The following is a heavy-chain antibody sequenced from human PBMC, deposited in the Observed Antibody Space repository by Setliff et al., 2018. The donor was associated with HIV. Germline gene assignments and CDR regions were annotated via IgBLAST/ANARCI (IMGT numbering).Heavy chain of an antibody. D-gene: IGHD3-16*01. Sequence: SETLSLTCTVSGGSINSTSYYWSWIRQPAGKGLEWIGRVSSRGDTNYNPSLKSRVTMSVDTSKNQFSLKLSSVTAADTAVYYCARDVPWGDYYYYMDVWGKGTTVTVS. J-gene: IGHJ6*03. CDR1: GGSINSTSYY. CDR2: VSSRGDT. CDR3: ARDVPWGDYYYYMDV. V-gene: IGHV4-61*02.